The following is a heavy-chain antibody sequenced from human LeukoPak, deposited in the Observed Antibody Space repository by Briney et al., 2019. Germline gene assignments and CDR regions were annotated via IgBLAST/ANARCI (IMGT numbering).Heavy chain of an antibody. J-gene: IGHJ6*03. CDR3: ARGPRITLIRGGQWYYYMDV. CDR2: INPSGGST. Sequence: ASVKVSCKASGYTFTSYYMHWVRQAPGQGLEWRGLINPSGGSTNYAQKFQGRVTMTRDTSTSTVYMELSSLTSEDTAVYYCARGPRITLIRGGQWYYYMDVWGKGTTVTISS. V-gene: IGHV1-46*01. CDR1: GYTFTSYY. D-gene: IGHD3-10*01.